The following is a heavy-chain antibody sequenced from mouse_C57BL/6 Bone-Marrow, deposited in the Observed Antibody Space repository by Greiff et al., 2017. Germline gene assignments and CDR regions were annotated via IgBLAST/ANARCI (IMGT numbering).Heavy chain of an antibody. J-gene: IGHJ2*01. V-gene: IGHV1-19*01. CDR3: ARVWLRDY. D-gene: IGHD2-2*01. CDR2: INPYNGGT. CDR1: GHTFTDYY. Sequence: VQLQQSGPVLVKPGASVKMSCKASGHTFTDYYMNWVKQSHGKSLEWIGVINPYNGGTSYNQKFKGKATLTVDKSSSTAYMELNSLTSEDSAVYYCARVWLRDYWGQGTTLTVSS.